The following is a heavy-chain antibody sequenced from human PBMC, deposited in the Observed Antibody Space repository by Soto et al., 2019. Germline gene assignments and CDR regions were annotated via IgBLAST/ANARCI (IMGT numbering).Heavy chain of an antibody. D-gene: IGHD3-3*01. CDR1: GFTFDDYA. Sequence: VPAGVSLRLSCAASGFTFDDYAMHWVRQAPGKGLEWVSGISWNSGSIGYADSVKGRFTISRDNAKNSLYLQMNSLRAEDTAVYYCARNAIPLTIFGVVIKRGPATDLDYWGQGTLVTVSS. J-gene: IGHJ4*02. CDR3: ARNAIPLTIFGVVIKRGPATDLDY. V-gene: IGHV3-9*01. CDR2: ISWNSGSI.